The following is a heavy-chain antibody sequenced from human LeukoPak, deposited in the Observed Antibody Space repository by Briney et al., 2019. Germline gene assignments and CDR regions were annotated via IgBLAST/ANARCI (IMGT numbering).Heavy chain of an antibody. CDR2: IKSKTDGGTT. CDR3: TTTQIVVVVAAINYYYYMDV. CDR1: GFTFSNAW. Sequence: GGSLRLSRAASGFTFSNAWMSWVRQAPGKGLEWVGRIKSKTDGGTTDYAAPVKGRFTISRDDSKNTLYLQMNSLKTEDTAVYYCTTTQIVVVVAAINYYYYMDVWGKGTTVTVSS. J-gene: IGHJ6*03. D-gene: IGHD2-15*01. V-gene: IGHV3-15*01.